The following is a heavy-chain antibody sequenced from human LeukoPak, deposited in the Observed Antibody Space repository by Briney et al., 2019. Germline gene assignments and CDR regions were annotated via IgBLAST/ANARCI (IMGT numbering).Heavy chain of an antibody. J-gene: IGHJ4*02. CDR2: ISSSSSSYI. CDR3: ARDLMAAAGVFDY. CDR1: GFTFSSYS. Sequence: PGGSLRLSCAASGFTFSSYSINWVRQAPGKGLEWVSSISSSSSSYIYYADSVKGRFTISRDNAKNSLYLQMNSLRAEDTAVYYCARDLMAAAGVFDYWGQGTLVTVSS. V-gene: IGHV3-21*01. D-gene: IGHD6-13*01.